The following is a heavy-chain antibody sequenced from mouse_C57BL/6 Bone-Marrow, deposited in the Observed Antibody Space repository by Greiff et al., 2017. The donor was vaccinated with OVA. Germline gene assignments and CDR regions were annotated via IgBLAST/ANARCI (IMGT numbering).Heavy chain of an antibody. J-gene: IGHJ2*01. V-gene: IGHV3-6*01. CDR3: ARGGGYSKDY. CDR1: GYSITSGYY. Sequence: EVKLMESGPGLVKPSQSLSLTCSVTGYSITSGYYWNWIRQFPGNKLEWMGYISYDGSNNYNPSLKNRISLTRDTSKNQFFLKLNSVTTEDTATYYCARGGGYSKDYWGQGTTLTVSS. CDR2: ISYDGSN. D-gene: IGHD2-5*01.